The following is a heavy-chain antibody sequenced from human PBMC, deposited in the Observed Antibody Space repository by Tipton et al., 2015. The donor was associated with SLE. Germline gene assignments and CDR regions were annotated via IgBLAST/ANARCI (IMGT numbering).Heavy chain of an antibody. CDR1: GGSISSPFW. D-gene: IGHD3-3*01. Sequence: GLVKPSGTLSLTCGVSGGSISSPFWWNWVRQSPGKGLEWIGEVYHSGSANFNPSLKSRVTMPVDTSKNQFSLRLTSVTAADTAVYFCARGVYYGFWSAYYNEEGSKTYYFDSWGQGTLVTVSS. J-gene: IGHJ4*02. CDR2: VYHSGSA. CDR3: ARGVYYGFWSAYYNEEGSKTYYFDS. V-gene: IGHV4-4*02.